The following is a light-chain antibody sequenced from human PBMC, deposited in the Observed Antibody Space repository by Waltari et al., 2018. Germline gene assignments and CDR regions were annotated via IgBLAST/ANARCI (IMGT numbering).Light chain of an antibody. CDR1: QSIGSN. V-gene: IGKV6-21*02. CDR2: YAS. CDR3: HQSSSLPLT. Sequence: DIVLTQSPDSQSVTSTEKVTITCRASQSIGSNLPWYQQKPDQSPKLLIKYASQSISGVPSRFSGSGSGTDFTLTINSLEAEDAATYYCHQSSSLPLTFGGGTKVEIK. J-gene: IGKJ4*01.